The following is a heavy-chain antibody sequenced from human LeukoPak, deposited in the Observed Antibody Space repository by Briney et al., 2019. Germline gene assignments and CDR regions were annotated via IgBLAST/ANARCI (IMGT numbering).Heavy chain of an antibody. CDR1: GGSISSGGYS. V-gene: IGHV4-30-2*01. D-gene: IGHD3-3*01. Sequence: NPSQTLSLTCAVSGGSISSGGYSWSWVRQPPGKGLEWIGYIYHSGSTYYNPSLKSRVTISVDRSKNQFSLKLSSVTAADTAVYYCARDLVFGVASGAFDLWGQGSMVTVSS. CDR3: ARDLVFGVASGAFDL. J-gene: IGHJ3*01. CDR2: IYHSGST.